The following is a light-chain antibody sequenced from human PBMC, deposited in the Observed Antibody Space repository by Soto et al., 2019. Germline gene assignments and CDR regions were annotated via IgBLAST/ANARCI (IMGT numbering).Light chain of an antibody. Sequence: QSVLTQPPSVSGAPGQRVTISCTGSSSNIGAGYDVDWYQHHPGTAPKLLIYGNINRPSGVPYRFSGSRSGTTAYLAITGGLEEEEADDYCQWYGPSGYWVFGGGTKLTVL. J-gene: IGLJ3*02. CDR3: QWYGPSGYWV. CDR2: GNI. CDR1: SSNIGAGYD. V-gene: IGLV1-40*01.